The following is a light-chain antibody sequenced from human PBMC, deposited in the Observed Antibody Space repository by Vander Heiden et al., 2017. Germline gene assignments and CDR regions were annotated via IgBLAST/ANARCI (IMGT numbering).Light chain of an antibody. CDR1: SSDVGGYNY. CDR2: EVS. Sequence: QSALTQPPSASGSPGQSVTISCTGTSSDVGGYNYVSWYQQHPGKAPKLMIYEVSKRPSGVPDRFSGSKSGNTASLTVSGLQAEDEADYYCSSYAGSNIDVVFGGGTKLTGL. J-gene: IGLJ2*01. V-gene: IGLV2-8*01. CDR3: SSYAGSNIDVV.